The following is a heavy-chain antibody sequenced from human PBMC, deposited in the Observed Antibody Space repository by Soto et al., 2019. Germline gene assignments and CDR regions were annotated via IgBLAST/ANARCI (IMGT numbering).Heavy chain of an antibody. J-gene: IGHJ6*02. CDR2: IYTGGST. V-gene: IGHV3-53*02. D-gene: IGHD2-15*01. Sequence: EMEVEETGGGLTQPGGSLRLSCAVSGFTVSNSHMNWVRQAPGKGLEWVSVIYTGGSTYYADAVKGRFTISRDTAKNTVHFQMNNLRVEDTAVYYCARGRWYGLDVWGQGTTVTVSS. CDR3: ARGRWYGLDV. CDR1: GFTVSNSH.